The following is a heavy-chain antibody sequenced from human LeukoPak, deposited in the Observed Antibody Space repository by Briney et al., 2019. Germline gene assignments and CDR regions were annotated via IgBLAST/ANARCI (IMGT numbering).Heavy chain of an antibody. J-gene: IGHJ3*02. Sequence: GGSLRLSCAASGFTFSSYAMHWVRQAPGKGLEWVAVISYDGSNKYYADSVKGRFTISRDNSKNTLYLQMNSLRAEDTAVYYCASHDYYDSSGYYPGAIDIWGQGTMVTVSS. D-gene: IGHD3-22*01. CDR1: GFTFSSYA. V-gene: IGHV3-30-3*01. CDR3: ASHDYYDSSGYYPGAIDI. CDR2: ISYDGSNK.